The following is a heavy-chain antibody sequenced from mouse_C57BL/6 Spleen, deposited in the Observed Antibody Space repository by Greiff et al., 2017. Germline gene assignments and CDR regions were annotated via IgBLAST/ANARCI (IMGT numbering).Heavy chain of an antibody. D-gene: IGHD1-1*01. CDR1: GYTFTSYW. CDR3: ASNDYGSSYDWFAY. Sequence: VQLQQPGAELVRPGTSVKLSCKASGYTFTSYWMHWVKQRPGQGLEWIGVIDPSDSYTNYNQKFKGKATLTVDTSSSTAYMQLSSLTSEDSAVYYCASNDYGSSYDWFAYWGQGTLVTVSA. V-gene: IGHV1-59*01. J-gene: IGHJ3*01. CDR2: IDPSDSYT.